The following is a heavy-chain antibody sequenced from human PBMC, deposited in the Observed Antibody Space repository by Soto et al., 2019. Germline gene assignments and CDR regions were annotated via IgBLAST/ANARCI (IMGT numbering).Heavy chain of an antibody. CDR1: GFTFSGYG. J-gene: IGHJ3*02. D-gene: IGHD3-22*01. Sequence: QVQLVESGGGVVQPGRSLRLSCAASGFTFSGYGMHWVRQAPGKGLEWVAVIWYDGSNKYYADSVKGRFTISRDNSKNTLYLQMNSLRAEDTAVYYCASVVVITSRAAFDIWGQGTMVTVSS. V-gene: IGHV3-33*01. CDR3: ASVVVITSRAAFDI. CDR2: IWYDGSNK.